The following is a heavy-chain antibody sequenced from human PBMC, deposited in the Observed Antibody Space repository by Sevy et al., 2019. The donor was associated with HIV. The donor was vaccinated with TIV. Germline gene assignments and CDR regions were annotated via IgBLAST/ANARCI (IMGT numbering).Heavy chain of an antibody. D-gene: IGHD2-21*02. J-gene: IGHJ5*02. Sequence: ASVKVSCKASGYTFTSYDINWVRQATGQGLEWMGWMNPNSGNTGYAQTFQGRVTMTRNTSISTAYMELSSLRSEDTAVYYCAREVVTATNWFDPWGQGTLVTVSS. CDR3: AREVVTATNWFDP. V-gene: IGHV1-8*01. CDR2: MNPNSGNT. CDR1: GYTFTSYD.